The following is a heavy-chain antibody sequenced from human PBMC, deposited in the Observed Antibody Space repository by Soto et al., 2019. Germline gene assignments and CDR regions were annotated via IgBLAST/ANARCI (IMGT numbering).Heavy chain of an antibody. CDR1: GFTFSTYA. Sequence: EVQLLESGGGLVQPGGSLRLSCAASGFTFSTYAMNWVRQAPGKGLEWVSVISGGGGATDYVDSVKGRFTIARDDSKNTLFLQINSLRAEDTAVYYCAKGGRTSLYDSPFVHWGQGTLVTVSS. CDR2: ISGGGGAT. CDR3: AKGGRTSLYDSPFVH. J-gene: IGHJ4*02. D-gene: IGHD1-26*01. V-gene: IGHV3-23*01.